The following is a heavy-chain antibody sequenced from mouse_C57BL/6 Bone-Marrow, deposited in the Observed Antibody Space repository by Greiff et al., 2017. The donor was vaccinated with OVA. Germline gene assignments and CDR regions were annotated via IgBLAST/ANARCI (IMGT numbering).Heavy chain of an antibody. V-gene: IGHV5-12*01. Sequence: EVKLVESGGGLVQPGGSLKLSCAASGFTFSDFYMYWIRQTPEKRLEWVACISNGGGSTYYPDTVKGRFTISRDNAKNTLYLQMSRLKSEDTAMYYCARLDAMDYWGRGTSVTVSS. CDR2: ISNGGGST. CDR3: ARLDAMDY. J-gene: IGHJ4*01. CDR1: GFTFSDFY.